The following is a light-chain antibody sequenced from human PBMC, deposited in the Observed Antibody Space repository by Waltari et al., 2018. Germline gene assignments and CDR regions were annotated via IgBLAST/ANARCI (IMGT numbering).Light chain of an antibody. V-gene: IGLV2-14*01. CDR3: SSYTSSSTTV. Sequence: QSALTQPASVSGSPGQSITISCTGTSSDVGGYNYVSWYQQHPGKAPKLMIYDVSKRPSGFSNRFSCSKSGNTASLTISGLQAEDEADYYCSSYTSSSTTVFGGGTKLTVL. CDR1: SSDVGGYNY. J-gene: IGLJ3*02. CDR2: DVS.